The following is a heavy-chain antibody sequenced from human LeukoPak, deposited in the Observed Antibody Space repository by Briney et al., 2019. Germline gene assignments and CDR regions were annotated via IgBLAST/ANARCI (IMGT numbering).Heavy chain of an antibody. CDR1: GGSFSGYY. CDR2: INHSRST. Sequence: SETLSLTCAVYGGSFSGYYWSWIRQPPGKGLEWIGEINHSRSTNYNPSLKSRVTISVDTSKNQFSLKLSSVTAADTAVYYCAREPHGEDDILTGPAGEFDPWGQGTLVTVSS. CDR3: AREPHGEDDILTGPAGEFDP. J-gene: IGHJ5*02. V-gene: IGHV4-34*01. D-gene: IGHD3-9*01.